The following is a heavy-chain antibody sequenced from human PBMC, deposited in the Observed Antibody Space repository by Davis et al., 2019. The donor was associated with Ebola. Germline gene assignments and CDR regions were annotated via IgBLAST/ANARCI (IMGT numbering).Heavy chain of an antibody. CDR3: ARGGQFGDR. Sequence: ASVKVSCKASGYTFTSYGISWVRQAPGQGLEWMGWISAFHGKTNYAQIVQGRVTMTIDASASTAYMELGTLTSDDTAIYYCARGGQFGDRWGQGTLVTVSS. CDR1: GYTFTSYG. J-gene: IGHJ5*02. CDR2: ISAFHGKT. V-gene: IGHV1-18*01. D-gene: IGHD3-16*01.